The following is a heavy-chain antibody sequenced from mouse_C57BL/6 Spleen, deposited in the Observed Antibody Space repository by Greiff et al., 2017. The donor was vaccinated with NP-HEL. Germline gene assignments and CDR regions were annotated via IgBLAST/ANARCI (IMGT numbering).Heavy chain of an antibody. D-gene: IGHD1-1*01. CDR3: ARSWYYGSSYKGDAMDY. CDR1: GYAFTNYL. J-gene: IGHJ4*01. V-gene: IGHV1-54*01. Sequence: QVQLKESGAELVRPGTSVKVSCKASGYAFTNYLIEWVKQRPGQGLEWIGGINPGSGGTNYNEKFKGKATLTADKSSSTAYMQLSSLTSEDSAVYFCARSWYYGSSYKGDAMDYWGQGTSVTVSS. CDR2: INPGSGGT.